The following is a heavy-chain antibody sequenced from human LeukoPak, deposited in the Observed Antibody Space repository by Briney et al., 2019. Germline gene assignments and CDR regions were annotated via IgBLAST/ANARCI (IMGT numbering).Heavy chain of an antibody. J-gene: IGHJ6*02. CDR1: GFTFSSYD. CDR2: IGTAGDT. V-gene: IGHV3-13*01. CDR3: ARGHLRFLEWLSPSYGMDV. D-gene: IGHD3-3*01. Sequence: GGSLRLSCAASGFTFSSYDTHWVRQATGKGLEWVSAIGTAGDTYYPGSVKGRFTISRENAKNSLYLQMNSLRAGDTAVYYCARGHLRFLEWLSPSYGMDVWGQGTTVTVSS.